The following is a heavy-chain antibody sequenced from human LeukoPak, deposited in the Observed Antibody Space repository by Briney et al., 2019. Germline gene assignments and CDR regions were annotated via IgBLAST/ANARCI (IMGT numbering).Heavy chain of an antibody. D-gene: IGHD4-23*01. Sequence: PGGALILSCAASGFTFRSYTMTWVRQAPGKGLEWVSSISPTSAYIYYQDSVKGRFTTSRDNGKSSVDLQMHGLRAEDTAVYYCARGTNYGGRTNLFDYWGQGTLVTVSP. V-gene: IGHV3-21*01. CDR2: ISPTSAYI. J-gene: IGHJ4*02. CDR1: GFTFRSYT. CDR3: ARGTNYGGRTNLFDY.